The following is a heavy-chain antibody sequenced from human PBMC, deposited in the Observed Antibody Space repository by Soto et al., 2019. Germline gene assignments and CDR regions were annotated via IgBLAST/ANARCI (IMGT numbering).Heavy chain of an antibody. CDR1: GYRCISYW. V-gene: IGHV5-10-1*01. CDR2: IDPSDSYT. D-gene: IGHD5-18*01. J-gene: IGHJ3*02. Sequence: PGESLKISSKGSGYRCISYWISWVRQIPGKGLEWMGRIDPSDSYTNYSPSFQGHVTISADKSISTAYLQWSSLKASDTAMYYCASGVDTAMVIVHAFDIWGQGTMVTVSS. CDR3: ASGVDTAMVIVHAFDI.